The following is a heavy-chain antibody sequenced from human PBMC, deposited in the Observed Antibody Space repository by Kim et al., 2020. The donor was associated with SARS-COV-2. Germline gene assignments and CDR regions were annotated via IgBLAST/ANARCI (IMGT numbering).Heavy chain of an antibody. CDR1: GFTFSTYS. J-gene: IGHJ6*02. CDR3: ARWLSKGGYYGLDV. CDR2: ITSSSSYI. V-gene: IGHV3-21*01. Sequence: GGSLRLSCEASGFTFSTYSMNWVRQAPGKGLEWVSLITSSSSYIYYADSVKGRFTISRDNAKKSLYLQMNSLRAEDTAVYYCARWLSKGGYYGLDVWGQGTPVTVSS. D-gene: IGHD5-12*01.